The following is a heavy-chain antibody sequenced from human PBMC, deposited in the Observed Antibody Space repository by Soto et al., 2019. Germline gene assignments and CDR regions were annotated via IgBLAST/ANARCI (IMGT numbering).Heavy chain of an antibody. CDR2: INHRGST. J-gene: IGHJ4*02. CDR3: ARTSRFDC. D-gene: IGHD6-6*01. CDR1: GFTFSSYA. V-gene: IGHV4-34*01. Sequence: LRLSCAASGFTFSSYAMSWIRQPPGKGLEWIGEINHRGSTNYNPSLKSRVTISVDTSKNQFSLKLSSVTAADTAVYYCARTSRFDCWAQGILVTVSS.